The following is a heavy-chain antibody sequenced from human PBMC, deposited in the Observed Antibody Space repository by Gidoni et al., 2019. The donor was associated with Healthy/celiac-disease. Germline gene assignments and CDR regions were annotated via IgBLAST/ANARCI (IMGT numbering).Heavy chain of an antibody. D-gene: IGHD2-2*01. CDR1: GFTFSSYS. CDR3: ARVGDIVVVPAAMNYYYMDV. CDR2: ISSSSSYI. V-gene: IGHV3-21*01. Sequence: EVQLVESGGGLVKPGGSLRLSCAASGFTFSSYSMNWVRQAPGKGLEWVSSISSSSSYIYYADSVKGRFTISRDNAKNSLYLQMNSLRAEDTAVYYCARVGDIVVVPAAMNYYYMDVWGKGTTVTVSS. J-gene: IGHJ6*03.